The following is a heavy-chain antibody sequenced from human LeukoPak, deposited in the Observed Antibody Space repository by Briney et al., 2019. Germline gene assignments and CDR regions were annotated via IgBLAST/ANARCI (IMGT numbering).Heavy chain of an antibody. V-gene: IGHV3-30-3*02. D-gene: IGHD3-22*01. Sequence: GGSLRLSCAASGFTFSSYAMHWVRQAPGKGLEWVAVISYDGSNKYYADSVKGRFTISRDNSKNTLYLQMNSLRAEDTAVYYCAKSHQAEYYYDSSGYYSSDYWGQGTLVTVSS. CDR2: ISYDGSNK. J-gene: IGHJ4*02. CDR1: GFTFSSYA. CDR3: AKSHQAEYYYDSSGYYSSDY.